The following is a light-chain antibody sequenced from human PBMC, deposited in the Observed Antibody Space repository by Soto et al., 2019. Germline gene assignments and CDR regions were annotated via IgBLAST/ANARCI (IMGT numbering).Light chain of an antibody. CDR3: QQYGISPIT. Sequence: EIVLTQSPGTLSLSPGEGDTLSCRASQSVSNNYLAWYQQKPGQAPRLLIYGASSRATGIPDRFSGSGSGTDFTLTISRLEPEDFAVYYCQQYGISPITFGQGTRLEIK. J-gene: IGKJ5*01. V-gene: IGKV3-20*01. CDR1: QSVSNNY. CDR2: GAS.